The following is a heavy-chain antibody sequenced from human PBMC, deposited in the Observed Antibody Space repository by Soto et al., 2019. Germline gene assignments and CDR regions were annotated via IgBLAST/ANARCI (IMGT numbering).Heavy chain of an antibody. V-gene: IGHV4-59*01. D-gene: IGHD3-10*01. CDR2: IYYSGST. J-gene: IGHJ6*02. CDR1: GGSISSYY. Sequence: SETLSLTCTVSGGSISSYYWSWIRQPPGKGLEWIGYIYYSGSTNYNPSLKSRVTISVDTSKNQFSLKLSSVTAADTAVYYCARATYGSGSYYKYYYYYGMDVWGPGTTVTVSS. CDR3: ARATYGSGSYYKYYYYYGMDV.